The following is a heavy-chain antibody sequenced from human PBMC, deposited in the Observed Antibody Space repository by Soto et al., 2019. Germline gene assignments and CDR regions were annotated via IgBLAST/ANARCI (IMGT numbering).Heavy chain of an antibody. CDR1: GFPISSYA. Sequence: PGGSLRLSCAASGFPISSYALSGVRQAPGKALEWVSAISRSGAATYYAAAVKGRFTISRENSKNTLYLRMNSLRAEDPAVYYCAKGFLVVGASLLDYWGQGTLVTV. CDR2: ISRSGAAT. J-gene: IGHJ4*02. CDR3: AKGFLVVGASLLDY. V-gene: IGHV3-23*01. D-gene: IGHD1-26*01.